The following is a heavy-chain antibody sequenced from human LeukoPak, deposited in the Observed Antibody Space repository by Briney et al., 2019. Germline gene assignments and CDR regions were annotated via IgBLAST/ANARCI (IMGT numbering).Heavy chain of an antibody. CDR3: ARQVPIAARPRGWSDP. V-gene: IGHV4-39*01. D-gene: IGHD6-6*01. Sequence: SETLSLTCTVSGGSISSSSYYWGWIRQPPGKGLEWIGSIYYSGSTYYNPSLKSRVTISVDTSKNQFSLKLSSVTAADTAVYYCARQVPIAARPRGWSDPWGQGTLVTVSS. J-gene: IGHJ5*02. CDR1: GGSISSSSYY. CDR2: IYYSGST.